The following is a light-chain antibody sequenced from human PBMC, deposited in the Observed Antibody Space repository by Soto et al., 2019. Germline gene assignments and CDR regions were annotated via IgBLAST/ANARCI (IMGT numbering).Light chain of an antibody. V-gene: IGKV3-15*01. CDR2: GAS. CDR1: QSVRSN. Sequence: EIVMTQSPATLSVSPGERATLSCRASQSVRSNLAWYQQQPGQAPRLLMYGASTRANGIPDRFSGRGSGTECTLTISSLQSEDFAVYYCQQHNNWPPWTFGQGTKVEIK. J-gene: IGKJ1*01. CDR3: QQHNNWPPWT.